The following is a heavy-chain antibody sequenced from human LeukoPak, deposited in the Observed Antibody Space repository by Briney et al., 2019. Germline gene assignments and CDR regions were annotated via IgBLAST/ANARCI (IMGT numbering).Heavy chain of an antibody. CDR3: GTDLGSSRPNF. Sequence: PGGSLRLSCAASGFTFSSYAMTWVRQAPGKGLEWVANIKQDGSEKYYVDSVKGRFTISRDNAKNSLYLQMNSLGVEDTAVYYCGTDLGSSRPNFWGQGTLVTVSS. CDR1: GFTFSSYA. J-gene: IGHJ4*02. CDR2: IKQDGSEK. V-gene: IGHV3-7*04. D-gene: IGHD6-13*01.